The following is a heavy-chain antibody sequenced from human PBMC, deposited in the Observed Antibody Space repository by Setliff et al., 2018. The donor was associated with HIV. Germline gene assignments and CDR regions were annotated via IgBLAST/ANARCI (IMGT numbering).Heavy chain of an antibody. CDR3: ARAAYCSGGVCFHRPYFDQ. V-gene: IGHV1-18*01. CDR2: ISTFNGNT. CDR1: GYTFTSYG. D-gene: IGHD2-15*01. Sequence: ASVKVSCKASGYTFTSYGISWVRQAPGQGLEWVGWISTFNGNTDSAQRLQGRVTMTTDTSTSTAYMELRSLRSDDRAVYYCARAAYCSGGVCFHRPYFDQWGQGSLVTVSS. J-gene: IGHJ4*02.